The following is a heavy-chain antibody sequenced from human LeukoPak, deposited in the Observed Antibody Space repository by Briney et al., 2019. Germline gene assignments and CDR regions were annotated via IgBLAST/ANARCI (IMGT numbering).Heavy chain of an antibody. D-gene: IGHD3-3*01. J-gene: IGHJ4*02. CDR1: GGSFSGYY. Sequence: SETLSLTCAVYGGSFSGYYWSWIRQPPGKGLEWIGEINHSGCTNYNPSLKSRVTISVDTSKNQFSLKLSSVTAADTAVYYCARDLIGSGLTTFDYWGQGTLVTVSS. CDR2: INHSGCT. V-gene: IGHV4-34*01. CDR3: ARDLIGSGLTTFDY.